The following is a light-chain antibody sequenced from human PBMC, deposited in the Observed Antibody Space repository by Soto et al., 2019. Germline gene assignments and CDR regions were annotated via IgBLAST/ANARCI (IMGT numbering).Light chain of an antibody. Sequence: QSALTQPPSVSGSPGQSITISCTGTTSDVGGYNYVSWYQQLPGNAPKLIIYEVNHRPSGVSNRFSGSKSGSTASLTLSRRQGEEGAHYGCSSFPAICRLDIGVGGGTKLTGL. CDR2: EVN. CDR1: TSDVGGYNY. V-gene: IGLV2-14*01. J-gene: IGLJ2*01. CDR3: SSFPAICRLDIG.